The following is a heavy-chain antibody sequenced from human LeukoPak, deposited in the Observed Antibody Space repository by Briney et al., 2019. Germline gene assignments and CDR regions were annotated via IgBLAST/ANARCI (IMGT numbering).Heavy chain of an antibody. D-gene: IGHD6-19*01. Sequence: PSETLSLTCAVYGGSFSGYYWSWIRQPPGKGLEWIGEINHSGSTNYNPSLKSRVTISVDTSKNQFSLKLSSVTAADTAVYYCARATAVAVAGTTWFDPWGQGTLVTVSS. CDR1: GGSFSGYY. CDR3: ARATAVAVAGTTWFDP. J-gene: IGHJ5*02. V-gene: IGHV4-34*01. CDR2: INHSGST.